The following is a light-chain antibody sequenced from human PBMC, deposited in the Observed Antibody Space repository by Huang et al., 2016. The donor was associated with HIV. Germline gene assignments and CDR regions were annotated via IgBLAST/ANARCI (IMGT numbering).Light chain of an antibody. V-gene: IGKV1-39*01. Sequence: DIQMTQSPSSLSASVGDRVTIPCRASQRIDAYLNWYQCKPGRAPKLLIFATSDLQRGVPSRFSGSRSGTTFTLSISNLQPQDFATYFCQQSYYFPRTFGQGTKVEMK. CDR2: ATS. CDR1: QRIDAY. J-gene: IGKJ2*01. CDR3: QQSYYFPRT.